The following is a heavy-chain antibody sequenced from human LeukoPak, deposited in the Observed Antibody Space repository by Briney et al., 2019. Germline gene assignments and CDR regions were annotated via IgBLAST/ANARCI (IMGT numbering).Heavy chain of an antibody. CDR1: GGSFSGYY. J-gene: IGHJ6*04. Sequence: SETLSLTCAVYGGSFSGYYWSWIRQPPGKGLEWIGVINHSGSTNYNPSLKSRVTISVDTSKNQFSLKLSSVTAADTAVYYCARATYYYGSGSYHGMDVWGKGTTVTVSS. V-gene: IGHV4-34*01. D-gene: IGHD3-10*01. CDR3: ARATYYYGSGSYHGMDV. CDR2: INHSGST.